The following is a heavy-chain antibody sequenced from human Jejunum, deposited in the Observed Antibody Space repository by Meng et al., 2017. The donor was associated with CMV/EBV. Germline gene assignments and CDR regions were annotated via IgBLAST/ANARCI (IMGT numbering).Heavy chain of an antibody. J-gene: IGHJ6*02. CDR3: ARRPSVIPVSYYGMDV. CDR1: GFSISNNY. V-gene: IGHV3-53*01. CDR2: IYSGGST. Sequence: GFSISNNYVSWVRQAPGKGLELVSVIYSGGSTYYAASVKGRFTISRDNAQNTVFLQMNSLRTEDTAVYYCARRPSVIPVSYYGMDVWGQGTTVTVSS. D-gene: IGHD2-21*01.